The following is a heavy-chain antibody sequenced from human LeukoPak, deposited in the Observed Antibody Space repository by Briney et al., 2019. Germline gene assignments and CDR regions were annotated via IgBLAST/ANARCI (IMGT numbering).Heavy chain of an antibody. CDR1: GGSFSGYY. J-gene: IGHJ6*02. Sequence: SETLSLTCAVYGGSFSGYYWSWIRQPPGKGLEWIGEINHSGSTNYNPSLKSRVTISVDTSKNQFSLKLSSVTAADTAVYYCARGPIGIAAAGRGPYYYYGMDVWGQGTTVTVSS. CDR3: ARGPIGIAAAGRGPYYYYGMDV. D-gene: IGHD6-13*01. CDR2: INHSGST. V-gene: IGHV4-34*01.